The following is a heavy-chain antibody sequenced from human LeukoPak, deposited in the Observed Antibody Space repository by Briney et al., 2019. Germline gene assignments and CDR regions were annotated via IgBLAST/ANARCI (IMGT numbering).Heavy chain of an antibody. CDR2: IISKPYGGTT. CDR1: GFTFSDYY. D-gene: IGHD3-10*01. Sequence: KPGGSLRLSCAASGFTFSDYYMSWIRQAPGKGLEWVGFIISKPYGGTTEYAASVKGRFPISRDDSKSIAYLQMNSLRTEDTGVYYCTRIRSSGTPFFAFDYWGQGILVTVSS. J-gene: IGHJ4*02. V-gene: IGHV3-49*05. CDR3: TRIRSSGTPFFAFDY.